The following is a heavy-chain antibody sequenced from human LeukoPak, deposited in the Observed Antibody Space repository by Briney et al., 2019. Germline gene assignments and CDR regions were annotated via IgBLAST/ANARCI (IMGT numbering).Heavy chain of an antibody. D-gene: IGHD6-19*01. Sequence: SETLSPTWSIHCDYSSAYYWGWIRQPPGKGLEWIGYIYHSASTNYNPSLKSRLNISIDTSKNQYSLKLSTVTAADTAVYYCARHRDSSGWPNYFDYWGQGTLVAVPS. CDR1: CDYSSAYY. V-gene: IGHV4-59*08. CDR3: ARHRDSSGWPNYFDY. CDR2: IYHSAST. J-gene: IGHJ4*02.